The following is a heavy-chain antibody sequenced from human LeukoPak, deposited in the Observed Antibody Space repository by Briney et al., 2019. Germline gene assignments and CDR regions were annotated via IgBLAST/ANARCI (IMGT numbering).Heavy chain of an antibody. J-gene: IGHJ4*02. CDR2: INPNSGDT. D-gene: IGHD5-24*01. V-gene: IGHV1-2*02. CDR3: ARGGDGNRRDFDY. Sequence: ASVKVSCKASGYTFTAYYMHWLRQAPGQGLKGRGGINPNSGDTNYAQNYKGRVTMPRHTSISTAYMELNSLTSDDTAVYYCARGGDGNRRDFDYWGQGTLVTVSS. CDR1: GYTFTAYY.